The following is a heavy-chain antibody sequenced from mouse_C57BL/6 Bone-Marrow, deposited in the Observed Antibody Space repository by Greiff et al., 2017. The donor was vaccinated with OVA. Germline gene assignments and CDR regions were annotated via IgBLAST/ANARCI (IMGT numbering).Heavy chain of an antibody. D-gene: IGHD4-1*01. CDR1: GFTFSDFY. V-gene: IGHV7-1*01. Sequence: EVQGVESGGGLVQSGRSLRLSCATSGFTFSDFYMEWVRQAPGKGLEWIAASRNKANDYTTEYSASVKGRFIVSRDTSQSILYLQMNALRAEDTAIYYCARDALTGIFDYWGQGTTLTVSS. CDR2: SRNKANDYTT. J-gene: IGHJ2*01. CDR3: ARDALTGIFDY.